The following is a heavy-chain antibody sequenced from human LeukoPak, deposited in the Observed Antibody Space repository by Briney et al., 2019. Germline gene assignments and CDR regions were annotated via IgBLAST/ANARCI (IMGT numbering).Heavy chain of an antibody. D-gene: IGHD6-13*01. J-gene: IGHJ4*02. CDR1: GYIFTGYY. CDR2: INPNSGGT. CDR3: ARTQSSSWFLDY. Sequence: GASVKVSCKASGYIFTGYYMHWVRQAPGQGPEWMGWINPNSGGTNYAQKFQGRVTMTRDTSISTAYMEVSRLRSDDTAVYYCARTQSSSWFLDYWGQGTLVTVSS. V-gene: IGHV1-2*02.